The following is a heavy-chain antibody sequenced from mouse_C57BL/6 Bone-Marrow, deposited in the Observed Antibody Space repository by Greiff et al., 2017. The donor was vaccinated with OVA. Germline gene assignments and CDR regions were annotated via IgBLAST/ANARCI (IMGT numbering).Heavy chain of an antibody. CDR2: IDPSDSDT. Sequence: QVQLQQPGAELVMPGASVKLSCKASGYTFTSYWMHWVKQRPGQGLEWIGEIDPSDSDTNYNQKFKGKSTLTVDKSSSTAYMQLSSMTSEDSAVYYCARRGDYGSSSPYYFDYWGQGTTLTVSS. CDR1: GYTFTSYW. J-gene: IGHJ2*01. D-gene: IGHD1-1*01. V-gene: IGHV1-69*01. CDR3: ARRGDYGSSSPYYFDY.